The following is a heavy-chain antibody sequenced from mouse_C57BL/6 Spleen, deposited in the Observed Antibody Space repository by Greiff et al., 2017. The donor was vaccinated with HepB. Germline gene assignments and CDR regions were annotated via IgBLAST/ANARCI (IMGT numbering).Heavy chain of an antibody. CDR3: ARWDSNYSYFDY. CDR1: GYTFTDYY. Sequence: QVQLKQSGAELVRPGASVKLSCKASGYTFTDYYINWVKQRPGQGLEWIARIYPGSGNTYYNEKFKGKATLPAEKSSSTAYMQLSSLTSEDSAVYFCARWDSNYSYFDYWGQGTTLTVSS. D-gene: IGHD2-5*01. J-gene: IGHJ2*01. CDR2: IYPGSGNT. V-gene: IGHV1-76*01.